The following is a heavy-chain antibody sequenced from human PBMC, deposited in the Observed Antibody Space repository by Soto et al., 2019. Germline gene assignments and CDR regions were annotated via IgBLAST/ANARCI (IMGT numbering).Heavy chain of an antibody. V-gene: IGHV3-33*01. CDR1: GFTFSSYG. J-gene: IGHJ4*02. D-gene: IGHD1-26*01. CDR3: ARDRGDSGSYQYYFDY. Sequence: PGGSLRLSCAASGFTFSSYGMHWVRQAPGKGLEWVAVIWYDGSNKYYADSVKGRFTISRDNSKNTLYLQMNSLRAEDTAVYYCARDRGDSGSYQYYFDYWGQGTLVTVSS. CDR2: IWYDGSNK.